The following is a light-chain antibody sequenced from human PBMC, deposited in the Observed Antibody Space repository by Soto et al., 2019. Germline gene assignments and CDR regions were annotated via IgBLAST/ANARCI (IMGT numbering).Light chain of an antibody. V-gene: IGLV1-51*01. CDR2: DNN. J-gene: IGLJ2*01. Sequence: QSVLTQPPSVSAAPGQTVTISCSGSSANIGKNFVSWYQQLPGTAPKLLIHDNNERPSGIPDRFSGSKSGTSATLGITGLQTGDEADYYCETWDSTLSGTVFGGGTKQNVL. CDR1: SANIGKNF. CDR3: ETWDSTLSGTV.